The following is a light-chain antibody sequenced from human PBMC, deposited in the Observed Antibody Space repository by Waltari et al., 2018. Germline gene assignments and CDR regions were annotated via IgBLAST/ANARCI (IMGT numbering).Light chain of an antibody. CDR1: SNDVGGYKY. Sequence: QSALTQPAPVSGSPGPAVPIPCPGTSNDVGGYKYFLWDQKAPGQAPKCMVYDGNKRPSGVSNRFSGSKSGNTASLTISGLQAEDEADYYCSSYTSRTTLVFGGGTRLTVL. CDR3: SSYTSRTTLV. V-gene: IGLV2-14*02. J-gene: IGLJ2*01. CDR2: DGN.